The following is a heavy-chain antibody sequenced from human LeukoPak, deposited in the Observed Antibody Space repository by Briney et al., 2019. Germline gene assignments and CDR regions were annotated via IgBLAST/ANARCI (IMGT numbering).Heavy chain of an antibody. D-gene: IGHD6-13*01. Sequence: SETLSLTCTVSGGSISSSSYYWGWIRQPPGKGLEWIGEINHSGSTNYNPSLKSRVTISVDTSKSQFSLKLSSVTAADTAVYYCASMQQELGFDIWGQGTMVTVSS. CDR3: ASMQQELGFDI. CDR1: GGSISSSSYY. V-gene: IGHV4-39*07. J-gene: IGHJ3*02. CDR2: INHSGST.